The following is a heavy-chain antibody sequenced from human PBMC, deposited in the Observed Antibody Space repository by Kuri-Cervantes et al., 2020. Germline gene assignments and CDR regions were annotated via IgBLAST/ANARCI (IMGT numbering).Heavy chain of an antibody. J-gene: IGHJ6*02. CDR2: ISWNSGSI. Sequence: GGSLRLSCAASGFTFDDYAMHWVRQAPGKGLEWISGISWNSGSIGYADSVKGRFTISRDSARDSLYLQMNTLRIEDTALYYCAKASSSWYVGMDVWGQGTTVTVSS. V-gene: IGHV3-9*01. D-gene: IGHD6-13*01. CDR3: AKASSSWYVGMDV. CDR1: GFTFDDYA.